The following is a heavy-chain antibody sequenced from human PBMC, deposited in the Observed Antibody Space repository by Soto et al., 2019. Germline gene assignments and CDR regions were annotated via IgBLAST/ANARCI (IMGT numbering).Heavy chain of an antibody. CDR3: ARVSTVIKGLSYFDY. V-gene: IGHV3-21*04. CDR1: GFTFNIYG. Sequence: EVQLVESGGGLVKPGGSLRLSCAGTGFTFNIYGMNWVRQAPGKGLEWLSSISNSGSYIYYANSVKGRFTISRDNAKNSLYLQMNRLRAEDTAVYYCARVSTVIKGLSYFDYWGQGVLVTVSS. CDR2: ISNSGSYI. J-gene: IGHJ4*02. D-gene: IGHD4-17*01.